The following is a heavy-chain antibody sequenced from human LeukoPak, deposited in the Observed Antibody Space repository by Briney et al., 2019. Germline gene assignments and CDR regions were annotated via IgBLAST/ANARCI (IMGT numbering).Heavy chain of an antibody. CDR1: GFTFDDYA. J-gene: IGHJ4*02. D-gene: IGHD1-26*01. V-gene: IGHV3-9*01. CDR2: ISWNSGTI. CDR3: VKDMGEWELSFDY. Sequence: GGSLRLSCAASGFTFDDYAMHWVRQAPGKGLEWVSGISWNSGTIGYADSLKGRFTISRDNAKKSLYLQMNSLRAEDTALYYCVKDMGEWELSFDYWGQGTLVTVSS.